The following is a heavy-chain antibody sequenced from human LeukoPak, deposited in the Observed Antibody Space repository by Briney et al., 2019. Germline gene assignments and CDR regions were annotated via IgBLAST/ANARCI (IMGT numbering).Heavy chain of an antibody. CDR2: INTGSGTI. J-gene: IGHJ4*02. D-gene: IGHD1-26*01. Sequence: GGSLRLSCAASGFTFSSYSMNWLRQAPGKGLEWLSYINTGSGTISYADSVKGRFTISVDNAKASLYLQMDSLRAEDTAVYYCARDQYYAFDCWGQGSLVTVSS. CDR3: ARDQYYAFDC. CDR1: GFTFSSYS. V-gene: IGHV3-48*01.